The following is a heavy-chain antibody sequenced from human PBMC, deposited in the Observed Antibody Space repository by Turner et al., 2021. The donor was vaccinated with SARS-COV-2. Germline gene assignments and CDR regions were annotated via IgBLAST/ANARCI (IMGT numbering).Heavy chain of an antibody. Sequence: QVQLVQSGAEVKKPGASVKVSCKVSGYSLTELSMHWVRQSPGKGLEWMGGVDPEDGETIYAQKFQGRVTMTEDTSTDTAYMELSSLRSEDTAVYYCATGYAYCGGDCSIHYWGQGTLVTVSS. V-gene: IGHV1-24*01. J-gene: IGHJ4*02. CDR1: GYSLTELS. CDR2: VDPEDGET. CDR3: ATGYAYCGGDCSIHY. D-gene: IGHD2-21*02.